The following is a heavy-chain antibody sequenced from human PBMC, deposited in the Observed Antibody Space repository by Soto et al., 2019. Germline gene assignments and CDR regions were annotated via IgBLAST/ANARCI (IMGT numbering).Heavy chain of an antibody. V-gene: IGHV4-31*03. Sequence: SETLSLTCTVSGGSISSGGYYWSWIRQHPGKGLEWIGYIYYSGSTYYNPSLKSRVTISVDTSKNQFSLKLSSVTAAVTAVYYCARDAAKPYGMDVWSQGTTVTVSS. CDR3: ARDAAKPYGMDV. CDR2: IYYSGST. CDR1: GGSISSGGYY. J-gene: IGHJ6*02. D-gene: IGHD2-15*01.